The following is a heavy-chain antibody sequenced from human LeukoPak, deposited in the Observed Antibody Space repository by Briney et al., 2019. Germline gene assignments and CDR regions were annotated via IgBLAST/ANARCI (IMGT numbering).Heavy chain of an antibody. CDR1: GFTFSSYS. D-gene: IGHD4-17*01. J-gene: IGHJ3*02. CDR2: ISSSSSYI. CDR3: ARDPTAPGDLEAFDI. Sequence: PGGSLRLSCAASGFTFSSYSMNWVRQAPGKGLEWVSSISSSSSYIYYADSVKGRFTISRDNAKNSLYLQMNSLRAEDTAVYYCARDPTAPGDLEAFDIWGHGTMVTVSS. V-gene: IGHV3-21*01.